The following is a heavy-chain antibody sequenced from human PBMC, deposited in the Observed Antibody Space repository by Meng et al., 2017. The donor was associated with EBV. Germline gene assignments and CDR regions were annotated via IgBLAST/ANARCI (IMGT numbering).Heavy chain of an antibody. CDR1: GCTCTSYA. Sequence: QRQLVTLWAGGKKPGSLGKGYCKAFGCTCTSYAISWVLHGPGQGIEWMGGIIPIFGTANYAQKFQGRVTITADKSTSTAYMELSSLRSEDTAVYYCARAEIAEAGRLDYWGQGTLVTVSS. J-gene: IGHJ4*02. CDR2: IIPIFGTA. CDR3: ARAEIAEAGRLDY. V-gene: IGHV1-69*06. D-gene: IGHD6-13*01.